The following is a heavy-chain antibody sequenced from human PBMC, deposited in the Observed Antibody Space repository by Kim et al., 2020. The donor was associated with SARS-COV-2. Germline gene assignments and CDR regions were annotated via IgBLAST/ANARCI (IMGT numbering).Heavy chain of an antibody. Sequence: GGSLRLSCAASGLTFSSYAMSWVRQAPGKGLEWVSAISGSGGSTYYADSVKARFTISRDNSKNTLYLQMNSVRAEDTTVYYCAKYADDAFDIWGQGTMVTVSS. V-gene: IGHV3-23*01. J-gene: IGHJ3*02. CDR1: GLTFSSYA. CDR2: ISGSGGST. CDR3: AKYADDAFDI.